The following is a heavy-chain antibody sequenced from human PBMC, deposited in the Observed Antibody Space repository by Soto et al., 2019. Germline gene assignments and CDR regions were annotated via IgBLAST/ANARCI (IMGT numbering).Heavy chain of an antibody. CDR3: VRNSTAMEALYYSDT. CDR2: ILPVLVST. Sequence: QLQLVQSGAAVKKPGSSVKVSCKAYEDTLNPYTISWVRQAPGQGHDWMGSILPVLVSTNYAKKFQGRVTMPAQQYTSTMELSSLRYEYTAVYCCVRNSTAMEALYYSDTCGQGSLVTVTS. V-gene: IGHV1-69*08. J-gene: IGHJ4*02. D-gene: IGHD5-18*01. CDR1: EDTLNPYT.